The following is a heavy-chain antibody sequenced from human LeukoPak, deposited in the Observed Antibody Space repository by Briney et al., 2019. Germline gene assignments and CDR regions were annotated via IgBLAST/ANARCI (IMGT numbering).Heavy chain of an antibody. CDR1: GGSISSGGYY. D-gene: IGHD2-2*01. CDR3: ARVGSFRPGGLASAYYYYMDV. Sequence: PSETLSLTCTVSGGSISSGGYYWSWIRQPPGKGLEWIGYIYHSGSTYYNPSLKSRVTISVDRSKNQFSLKLSSVTAADTAVYYCARVGSFRPGGLASAYYYYMDVWGKGTTVTVSS. V-gene: IGHV4-30-2*01. CDR2: IYHSGST. J-gene: IGHJ6*03.